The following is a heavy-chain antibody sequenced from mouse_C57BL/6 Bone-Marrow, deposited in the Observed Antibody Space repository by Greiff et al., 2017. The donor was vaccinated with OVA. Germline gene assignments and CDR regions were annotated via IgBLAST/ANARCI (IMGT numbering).Heavy chain of an antibody. CDR2: IWRGGST. CDR1: GFSLTSYG. Sequence: QVQLQQSGPGLVQPSQSLSITCPVSGFSLTSYGVHWVRQSPGKGLEWLGVIWRGGSTDYNAAFMSRLSITKDNSKSQVFFKMNSLQADDTAIYYCAKLGRTGTRYFDVWGTGTTVTVSS. V-gene: IGHV2-5*01. D-gene: IGHD4-1*01. CDR3: AKLGRTGTRYFDV. J-gene: IGHJ1*03.